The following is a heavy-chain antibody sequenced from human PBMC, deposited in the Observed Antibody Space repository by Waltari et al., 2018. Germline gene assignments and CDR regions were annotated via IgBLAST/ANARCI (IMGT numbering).Heavy chain of an antibody. D-gene: IGHD1-26*01. CDR2: IYTSGST. J-gene: IGHJ6*02. CDR3: ARGEILYYYYYYGMDV. Sequence: QVQLQESGPGLVKPSQTLSLTCTVSGGSISSGSYYWSWIRQPAGKGLEWIGYIYTSGSTNYNPALKSRVTISVDTSKNQFSLKLSSVTAADTAVYYCARGEILYYYYYYGMDVWGQGTTVTVSS. V-gene: IGHV4-61*09. CDR1: GGSISSGSYY.